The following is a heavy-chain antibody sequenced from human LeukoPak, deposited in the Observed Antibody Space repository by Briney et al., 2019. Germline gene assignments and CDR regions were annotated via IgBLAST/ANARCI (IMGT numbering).Heavy chain of an antibody. Sequence: SETLSLTCTVSGGSISSSSYYWGWIRQPPGQGLEWIGSIYYSGSTYYNPSLKSRVTISVDTSKNQFSLKMTSVTAADTAVYYCARHTYARPFDFWGQGTLVTVSP. CDR2: IYYSGST. CDR3: ARHTYARPFDF. CDR1: GGSISSSSYY. V-gene: IGHV4-39*01. J-gene: IGHJ4*02. D-gene: IGHD6-6*01.